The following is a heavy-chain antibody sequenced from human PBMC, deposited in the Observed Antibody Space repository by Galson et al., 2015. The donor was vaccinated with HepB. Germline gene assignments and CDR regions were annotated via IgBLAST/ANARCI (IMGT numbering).Heavy chain of an antibody. CDR3: ARDGGPGMVGATYY. D-gene: IGHD1-26*01. Sequence: SLRLSCAASGFTFRSYSMNWVRQAPGKGLEWVASISSSSSYIYYADSVKGRFTISRDNAKNSLYLQMNSLRSEDTAVYYCARDGGPGMVGATYYWGQGTLVTVSS. CDR1: GFTFRSYS. J-gene: IGHJ4*02. V-gene: IGHV3-21*01. CDR2: ISSSSSYI.